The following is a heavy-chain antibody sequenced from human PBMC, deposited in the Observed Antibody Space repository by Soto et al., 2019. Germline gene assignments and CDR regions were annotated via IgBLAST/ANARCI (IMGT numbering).Heavy chain of an antibody. J-gene: IGHJ4*02. V-gene: IGHV1-69*02. Sequence: GASVKVSCKASGGTFSSYTISWVRQAPGQGLEWMGRIIPILGIANYAQKFQGRVTITADKSTSTAYMELSSLRSEDTAVYYCASYYYGSGSCYTPEALDTSFYYWGQGTLVPGSS. CDR2: IIPILGIA. CDR3: ASYYYGSGSCYTPEALDTSFYY. D-gene: IGHD3-10*01. CDR1: GGTFSSYT.